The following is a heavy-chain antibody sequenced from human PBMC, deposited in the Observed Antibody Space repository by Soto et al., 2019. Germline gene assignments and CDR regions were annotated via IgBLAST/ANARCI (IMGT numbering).Heavy chain of an antibody. D-gene: IGHD3-16*01. J-gene: IGHJ6*02. V-gene: IGHV1-69*01. CDR3: ARGDHYYDMDV. CDR2: IIPIFGSA. Sequence: QVQLVQSGAEVKKPGSSVKVSCKASGGTLNNYGISWVRQAPGQGLEWVGGIIPIFGSAYYAEKFQDRVSIPAAQSTNTVYMEVSSLTSEDTAVYYCARGDHYYDMDVWGQGTTVTVSS. CDR1: GGTLNNYG.